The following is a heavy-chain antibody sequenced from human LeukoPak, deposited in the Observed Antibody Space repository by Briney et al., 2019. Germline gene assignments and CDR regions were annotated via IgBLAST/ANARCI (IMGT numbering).Heavy chain of an antibody. D-gene: IGHD3-22*01. CDR1: GFTFSSYA. V-gene: IGHV3-30-3*01. Sequence: GSLRLSCAASGFTFSSYAMHWVRQAPGKGLEWVAVISYDGSNKYYADSVKGRFTISRDNSKNTLYLQMNSLRAEDTAVYYCARTGWPYDSSGYYLNGYWGQGTLVTVSS. CDR3: ARTGWPYDSSGYYLNGY. J-gene: IGHJ4*02. CDR2: ISYDGSNK.